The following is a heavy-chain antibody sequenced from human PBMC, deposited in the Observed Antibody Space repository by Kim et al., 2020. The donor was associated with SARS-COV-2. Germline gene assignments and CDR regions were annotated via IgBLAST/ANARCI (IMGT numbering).Heavy chain of an antibody. CDR3: AKDMWELLGGIDY. D-gene: IGHD1-26*01. Sequence: GGSLRLSCAASGFTFDDYAMHWVRQAPGKGLEWVSGISWNSGSIGYADSVKGRFTISRDNAKNSLYLQMNSLRAEDTALYYCAKDMWELLGGIDYWGQGTLVTVSS. CDR2: ISWNSGSI. CDR1: GFTFDDYA. V-gene: IGHV3-9*01. J-gene: IGHJ4*02.